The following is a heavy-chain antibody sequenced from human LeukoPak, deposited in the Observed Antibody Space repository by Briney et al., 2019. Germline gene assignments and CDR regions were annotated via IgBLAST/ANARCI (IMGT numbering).Heavy chain of an antibody. Sequence: GGSLRPSCTASGFTFSSYWMNWVRQAPGKGLEWVANIKQDGSEKYYVDSVKGRFTISRDNAKKSLYLQMNSLRAEDTAVYYCARETEMANLDYWGQGTLVTVSS. CDR3: ARETEMANLDY. J-gene: IGHJ4*02. CDR1: GFTFSSYW. CDR2: IKQDGSEK. V-gene: IGHV3-7*04. D-gene: IGHD5-24*01.